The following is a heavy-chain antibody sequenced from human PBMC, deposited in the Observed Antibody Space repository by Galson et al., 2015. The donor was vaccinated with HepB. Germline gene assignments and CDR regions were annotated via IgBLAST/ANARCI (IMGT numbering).Heavy chain of an antibody. J-gene: IGHJ6*02. CDR1: GGSFSGYY. D-gene: IGHD6-6*01. CDR2: INDSGRT. CDR3: ATSSRRRATFYFYGMDV. V-gene: IGHV4-34*01. Sequence: ETLSLTCAVYGGSFSGYYWTWIRQPPGKGLEWIGEINDSGRTDYNPSLKSRVTISVDTSKNQFSLKLSSVTAADRAVYYCATSSRRRATFYFYGMDVWGQGTTVTVSS.